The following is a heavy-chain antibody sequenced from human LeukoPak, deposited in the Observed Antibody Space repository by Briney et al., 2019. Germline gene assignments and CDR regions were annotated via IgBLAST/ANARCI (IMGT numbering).Heavy chain of an antibody. V-gene: IGHV3-53*01. D-gene: IGHD3-9*01. J-gene: IGHJ3*02. CDR3: AKTPFDILTGYYHDAFDI. CDR2: IYSGGST. CDR1: GFTVSSDY. Sequence: GGSLRLSCAASGFTVSSDYMSWVRQAPGKGLEWVSVIYSGGSTYYADSVKGRFTISRDNSKNTLYLQMNSLRAEDTAVYYCAKTPFDILTGYYHDAFDIWGQGTMVTVSS.